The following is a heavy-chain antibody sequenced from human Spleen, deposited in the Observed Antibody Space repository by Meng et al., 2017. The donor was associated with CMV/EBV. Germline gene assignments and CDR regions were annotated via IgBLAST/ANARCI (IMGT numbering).Heavy chain of an antibody. CDR3: ARDRRDGYSFCFDY. D-gene: IGHD5-24*01. J-gene: IGHJ4*02. V-gene: IGHV4-61*01. Sequence: GSLRLSCTVSGGSVSTGSYYWSWIRQPPGKGLEWIGYIYYSGSTNYNPSLKSRVTISVDTSKNQFSLKLSSVTAADTAVYYCARDRRDGYSFCFDYWGQGILVTVSS. CDR1: GGSVSTGSYY. CDR2: IYYSGST.